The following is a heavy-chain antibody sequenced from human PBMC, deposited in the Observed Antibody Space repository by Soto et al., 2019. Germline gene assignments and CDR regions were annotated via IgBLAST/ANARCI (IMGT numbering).Heavy chain of an antibody. CDR3: AAEGGLPRYY. J-gene: IGHJ4*02. V-gene: IGHV4-30-2*01. D-gene: IGHD5-12*01. Sequence: SETLSLTCTVSGGSISSGDYYWSWIRQPPGKGLEWIGYIYHSGSTYYNPSLKSRVTISVDRSKNQFSLKLSSVTAADTAVYYCAAEGGLPRYYWGQGTLVTVSS. CDR1: GGSISSGDYY. CDR2: IYHSGST.